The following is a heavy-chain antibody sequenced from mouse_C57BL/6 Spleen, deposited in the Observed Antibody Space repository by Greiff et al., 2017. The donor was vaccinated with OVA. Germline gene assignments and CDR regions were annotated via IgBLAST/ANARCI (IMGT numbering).Heavy chain of an antibody. V-gene: IGHV1-64*01. J-gene: IGHJ4*01. CDR3: APSNLYAMDY. Sequence: QLQLQQPGAELVKPWASVKLSCKASGYTFTSYWMHWVKQRPGQGLEWIGMIHPNSGSTNYNEKFKSKATLTVDKSSSTAYMQLSSLTSEDSAVYYCAPSNLYAMDYWGQGTSVTVSS. D-gene: IGHD2-5*01. CDR2: IHPNSGST. CDR1: GYTFTSYW.